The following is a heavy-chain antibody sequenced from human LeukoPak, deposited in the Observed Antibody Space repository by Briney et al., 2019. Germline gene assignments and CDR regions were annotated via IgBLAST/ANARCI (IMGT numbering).Heavy chain of an antibody. V-gene: IGHV4-59*01. CDR2: IYYSGST. CDR1: GGSISSYY. Sequence: SETLSLTCTVSGGSISSYYWSWIRQPPGKGLEWIGYIYYSGSTNYNPSLKSRVTISVDTSKNQFSLKLSSVTAADTAVYYCARSLTGYSRFDPWGQGTLVTVSS. J-gene: IGHJ5*02. D-gene: IGHD6-13*01. CDR3: ARSLTGYSRFDP.